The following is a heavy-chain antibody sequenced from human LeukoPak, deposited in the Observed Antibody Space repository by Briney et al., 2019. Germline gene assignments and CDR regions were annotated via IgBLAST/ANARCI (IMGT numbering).Heavy chain of an antibody. CDR1: GFTFSDYS. Sequence: KPGGSLRLSCAASGFTFSDYSMSWVRQAPGKGLEWVSSISSSHTYISYADSVKGRFTVSRDNAKNSLYLQLNSLRVEDTAVYYCARGWSGPDYWGQGTLVTVSS. J-gene: IGHJ4*02. D-gene: IGHD1-14*01. CDR3: ARGWSGPDY. V-gene: IGHV3-21*01. CDR2: ISSSHTYI.